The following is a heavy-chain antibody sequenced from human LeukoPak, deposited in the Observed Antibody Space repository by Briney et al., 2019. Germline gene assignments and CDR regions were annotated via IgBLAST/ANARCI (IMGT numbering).Heavy chain of an antibody. CDR3: AKDWEVGPRSSYYYYMDV. J-gene: IGHJ6*03. D-gene: IGHD1-26*01. CDR2: IRYDGSNK. V-gene: IGHV3-30*02. Sequence: GGSLRLSCAASGFTFSSYGMHWVRQAPGKGLEWVAFIRYDGSNKYYADSVKGRFTISRDNSKNTLYLQMNSLRAEDTAVYYCAKDWEVGPRSSYYYYMDVWGKGTTVTVSS. CDR1: GFTFSSYG.